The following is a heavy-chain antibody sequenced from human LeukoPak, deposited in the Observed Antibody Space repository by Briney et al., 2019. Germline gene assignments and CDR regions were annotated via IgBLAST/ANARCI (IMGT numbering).Heavy chain of an antibody. CDR1: GRSFNIYY. V-gene: IGHV4-34*01. J-gene: IGHJ6*03. D-gene: IGHD1-7*01. Sequence: SETLSLTCAVYGRSFNIYYWSWIRQSPEKGPEWIGEMNDGGTINYNPSLLSRVTISLDRSKNQFSLKLTSVTTADTAVYYCARRWNYGRNYYIDVWGNGATVSVSS. CDR3: ARRWNYGRNYYIDV. CDR2: MNDGGTI.